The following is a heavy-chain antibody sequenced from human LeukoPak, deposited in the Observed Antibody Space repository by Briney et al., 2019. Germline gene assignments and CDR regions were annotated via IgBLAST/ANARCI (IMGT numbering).Heavy chain of an antibody. D-gene: IGHD3-10*01. Sequence: PSETLSLTCTVSGGSISSYYWSWIRQPAGKGLEWIGRIYTSGSTNYNPSLKSRVTISVDTSKNQFSLKLSSVTAADTAVYYCARYIYGSGSYLIFDYWGQGTLVTVSS. CDR3: ARYIYGSGSYLIFDY. CDR1: GGSISSYY. V-gene: IGHV4-4*07. CDR2: IYTSGST. J-gene: IGHJ4*02.